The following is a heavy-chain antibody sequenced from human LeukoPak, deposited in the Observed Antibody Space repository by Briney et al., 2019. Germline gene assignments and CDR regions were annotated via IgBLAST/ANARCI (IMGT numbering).Heavy chain of an antibody. CDR2: ISGNGAGT. J-gene: IGHJ4*02. V-gene: IGHV3-23*01. CDR3: AKDRLKLDDSGYEGAFDY. CDR1: GFTFSGYA. Sequence: PGASLRLSCAASGFTFSGYAMSWVRQAPGKGLEWVSAISGNGAGTYYADSVKGRFTISRDNSKNTLYLQMNSLRAEDTAVYYCAKDRLKLDDSGYEGAFDYWGQGTLVTVSS. D-gene: IGHD3-22*01.